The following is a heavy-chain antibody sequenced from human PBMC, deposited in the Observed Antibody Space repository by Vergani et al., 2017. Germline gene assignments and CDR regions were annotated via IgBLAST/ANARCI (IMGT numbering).Heavy chain of an antibody. CDR2: ISYDGSNK. J-gene: IGHJ6*03. V-gene: IGHV3-30*18. D-gene: IGHD3-9*01. CDR3: AKVSGYDILAGAYYMDV. Sequence: QVQLVESGGGVVQPGRSLRLSCAASGFTFSSYGMHWVRQAPGKGLEWVAVISYDGSNKYYADSVKGRFTISRDNSKNTLYLQMNSLRAEDTAVYYCAKVSGYDILAGAYYMDVWGKGTTVTVSS. CDR1: GFTFSSYG.